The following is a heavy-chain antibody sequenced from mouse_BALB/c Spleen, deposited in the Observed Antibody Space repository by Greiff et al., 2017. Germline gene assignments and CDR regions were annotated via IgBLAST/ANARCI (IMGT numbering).Heavy chain of an antibody. J-gene: IGHJ2*01. CDR2: SRNKANDYTT. Sequence: EGKLMESGGGLVKPGGSLKLSCAASGFTFSDFYMEWVRQPPGKRLEWIAASRNKANDYTTEYSASVKGRFIVSRDTSQSILYLQMNALRAEDTAIYYCARDAEDYDAYFDYWGQGTTLTVSS. CDR1: GFTFSDFY. D-gene: IGHD2-4*01. CDR3: ARDAEDYDAYFDY. V-gene: IGHV7-1*02.